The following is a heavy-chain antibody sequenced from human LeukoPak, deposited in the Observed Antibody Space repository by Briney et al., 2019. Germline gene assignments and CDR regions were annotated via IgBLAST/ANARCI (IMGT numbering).Heavy chain of an antibody. J-gene: IGHJ5*02. CDR3: ARACSSTSCGTSHWFDP. Sequence: SQTPSLTCAVSGGSISSGGYSWSWIRQPPGKGLEWIGYIYHSGSTYYNPSLKSRVTISVDRSKNQFSLKLSSVTAADTAVYYCARACSSTSCGTSHWFDPWGQGTLVTVSS. D-gene: IGHD2-2*01. V-gene: IGHV4-30-2*01. CDR1: GGSISSGGYS. CDR2: IYHSGST.